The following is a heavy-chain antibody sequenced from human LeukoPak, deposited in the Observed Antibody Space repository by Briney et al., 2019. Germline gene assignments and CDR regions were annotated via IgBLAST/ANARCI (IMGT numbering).Heavy chain of an antibody. Sequence: GGSLRLSCAASGFTLSSYEMNWVRQAPGKRPEWVSYISNSGSILYYADSVRGRFTISRDNAKNSLFLQMNSLRAEDTAAYYCTQGMNYDSSAYWHQHWGQGTLVTVSS. CDR2: ISNSGSIL. CDR1: GFTLSSYE. J-gene: IGHJ1*01. V-gene: IGHV3-48*03. CDR3: TQGMNYDSSAYWHQH. D-gene: IGHD3-22*01.